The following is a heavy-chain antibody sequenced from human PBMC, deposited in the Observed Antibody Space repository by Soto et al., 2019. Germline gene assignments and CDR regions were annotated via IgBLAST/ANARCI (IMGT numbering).Heavy chain of an antibody. V-gene: IGHV4-59*01. D-gene: IGHD3-22*01. CDR1: GDSISSYY. Sequence: QMQLQESGPRLVKPSETLSLTCTVSGDSISSYYWSWFRQPPGKGLEWIGYIPYTGRNNYNPSLKSRVTISVDTSKNQFALELRSVTAADTAVYFCARSPRLYETIGYYSYYSDYWGQGTLVAVSS. CDR3: ARSPRLYETIGYYSYYSDY. CDR2: IPYTGRN. J-gene: IGHJ4*02.